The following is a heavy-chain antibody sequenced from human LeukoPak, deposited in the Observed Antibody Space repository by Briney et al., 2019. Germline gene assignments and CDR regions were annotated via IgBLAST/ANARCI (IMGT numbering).Heavy chain of an antibody. CDR3: ARSHYDSGSDVGY. CDR1: GGSFSGYY. D-gene: IGHD3-10*01. J-gene: IGHJ4*02. CDR2: INHSGRT. V-gene: IGHV4-34*01. Sequence: SETLSLTCAVYGGSFSGYYWSWIRQPPGKGLEWIGEINHSGRTNNNPSLKSRVTISVDTSKNQFSLKLSSVTAADTAVYYCARSHYDSGSDVGYWGQGTLVTVSS.